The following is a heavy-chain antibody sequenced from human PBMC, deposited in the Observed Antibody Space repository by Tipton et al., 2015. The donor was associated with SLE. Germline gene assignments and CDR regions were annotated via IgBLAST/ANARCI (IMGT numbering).Heavy chain of an antibody. V-gene: IGHV4-59*01. CDR1: GGSISSYY. CDR3: AAHPVAGLWYFDL. J-gene: IGHJ2*01. CDR2: IYYSGST. D-gene: IGHD3/OR15-3a*01. Sequence: TLSLTCTVSGGSISSYYWSWILQLPWKGLEWIGYIYYSGSTNYNPSLKSRVTISVDTFKNQFSLMLSSVTAADTAVYYCAAHPVAGLWYFDLWGRGTLVTVSS.